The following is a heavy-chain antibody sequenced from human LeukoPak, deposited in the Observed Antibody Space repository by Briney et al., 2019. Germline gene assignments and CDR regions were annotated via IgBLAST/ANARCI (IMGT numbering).Heavy chain of an antibody. D-gene: IGHD5-12*01. CDR2: FNPEHTET. Sequence: ASVKVSCKVSGYSLSYLFLQWVRQAPGQGLEWMGGFNPEHTETIYSQKFQGRVTLTEDTSTDTAYMELSSLRSEDTAMYFCAQQKAGYSGCPSWFDPWGQGTLVTVSS. CDR3: AQQKAGYSGCPSWFDP. V-gene: IGHV1-24*01. J-gene: IGHJ5*02. CDR1: GYSLSYLF.